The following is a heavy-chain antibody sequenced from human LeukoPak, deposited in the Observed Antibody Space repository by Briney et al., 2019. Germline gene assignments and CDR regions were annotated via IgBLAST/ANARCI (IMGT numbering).Heavy chain of an antibody. Sequence: GGTLRLSCAASGFTFSSYAMHWVRQAPGKGLEWVAVISYDGGNKYYAESVKGRFTISRDNSKNTLYLQMNSLRAEDTAVYYCAKVPRQNGWFPLSDYWGQGALVTVAS. D-gene: IGHD6-19*01. CDR2: ISYDGGNK. CDR1: GFTFSSYA. J-gene: IGHJ4*02. V-gene: IGHV3-30*18. CDR3: AKVPRQNGWFPLSDY.